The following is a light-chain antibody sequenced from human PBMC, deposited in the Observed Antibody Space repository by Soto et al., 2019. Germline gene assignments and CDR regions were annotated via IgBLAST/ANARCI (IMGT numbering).Light chain of an antibody. CDR3: PQDYNYPRT. CDR1: QGIRTE. J-gene: IGKJ2*01. Sequence: AIQMTQSPSSLSASVGDRVTITCRASQGIRTELAWYQQKAGKAPQLLIYAASSLQSGVPSRFSGSGSGTDFTLTISSLQPEDFATYYCPQDYNYPRTFGQGTKLEIK. CDR2: AAS. V-gene: IGKV1-6*01.